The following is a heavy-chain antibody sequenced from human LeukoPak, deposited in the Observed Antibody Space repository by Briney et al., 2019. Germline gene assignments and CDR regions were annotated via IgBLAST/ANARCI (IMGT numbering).Heavy chain of an antibody. CDR1: GFMFSSYA. J-gene: IGHJ4*02. CDR3: AMPREVGAPAKESLDY. Sequence: GGSLRLSCAASGFMFSSYAMNWVRQAPGKGLEWVATISCSGDITYYADSVRGRFTISRDSSKNTLYLQMNSLRAEDTAVYYCAMPREVGAPAKESLDYWGQGTLVTVSS. CDR2: ISCSGDIT. V-gene: IGHV3-23*01. D-gene: IGHD1-26*01.